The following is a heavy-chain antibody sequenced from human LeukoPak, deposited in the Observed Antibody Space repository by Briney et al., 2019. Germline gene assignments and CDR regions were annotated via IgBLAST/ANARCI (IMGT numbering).Heavy chain of an antibody. D-gene: IGHD4-17*01. CDR2: IYYSGST. V-gene: IGHV4-39*07. CDR1: GGSISSSNYY. CDR3: ARGHDYGDYGPSFDP. Sequence: PSETLSLTCTVSGGSISSSNYYWGWIRQPPGKGLEGIVNIYYSGSTNYNPSLKSRLTISGDTSKNQFSLKLSSVTAADTAVYYCARGHDYGDYGPSFDPWGQGPLVTVTS. J-gene: IGHJ5*02.